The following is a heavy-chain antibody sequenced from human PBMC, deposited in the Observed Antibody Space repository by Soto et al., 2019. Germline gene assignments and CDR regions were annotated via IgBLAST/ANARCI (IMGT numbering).Heavy chain of an antibody. CDR3: ARGVSVVVPAAQDDY. Sequence: GGSLRLSCAASGFTFSSYEMNWVRQAPGKGLEWVSYISSSGSTIYYADSVKGRFTISRDNAKNSLYLQMNSLRAEDTAVYYCARGVSVVVPAAQDDYWGQGTLVTAPQ. CDR2: ISSSGSTI. D-gene: IGHD2-2*01. V-gene: IGHV3-48*03. J-gene: IGHJ4*02. CDR1: GFTFSSYE.